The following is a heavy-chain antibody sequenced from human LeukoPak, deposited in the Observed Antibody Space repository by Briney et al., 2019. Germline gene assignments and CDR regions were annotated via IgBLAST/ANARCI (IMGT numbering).Heavy chain of an antibody. D-gene: IGHD3-22*01. J-gene: IGHJ4*02. CDR1: GFTFSSYA. V-gene: IGHV3-21*01. CDR2: ISSSSSYI. CDR3: AREYYYDSSGYNFDY. Sequence: GGSLRLSCAASGFTFSSYAMSWVRQAPGKGLEWVSSISSSSSYIYYADSVKGRFTISRDNAKNSLYLQMNSLRAEDTAVYYCAREYYYDSSGYNFDYWGQGTLVTVSS.